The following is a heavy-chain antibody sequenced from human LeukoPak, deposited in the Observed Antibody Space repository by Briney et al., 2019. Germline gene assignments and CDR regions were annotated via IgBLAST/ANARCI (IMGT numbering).Heavy chain of an antibody. D-gene: IGHD2-21*02. J-gene: IGHJ6*04. CDR3: ARGGGGDFPYV. Sequence: SETLSLTCTVSGYSISSGYYWGWIRQPPAKRLEWIRGINHSGSTYYNPSLKSRVTISVDTSKNQFSLKLSSVTAADTAVYYCARGGGGDFPYVWGKGTTVTVSS. V-gene: IGHV4-38-2*02. CDR2: INHSGST. CDR1: GYSISSGYY.